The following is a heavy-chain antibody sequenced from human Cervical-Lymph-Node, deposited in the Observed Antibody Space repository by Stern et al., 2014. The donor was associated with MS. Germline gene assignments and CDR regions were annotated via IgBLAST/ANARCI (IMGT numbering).Heavy chain of an antibody. V-gene: IGHV3-30*18. J-gene: IGHJ6*02. D-gene: IGHD2-15*01. Sequence: VQLVESGGGVVQPGRSLRLSCAASGFTLRSYGMHWVRQAPGKGLEWVAVILNDGNEKYYTDSVKGRFTISRDNSKNTLYLQMNSLRTEDTAVYYCAKDRLFCSGGGCYAMDVWGQGTTVTVSS. CDR2: ILNDGNEK. CDR3: AKDRLFCSGGGCYAMDV. CDR1: GFTLRSYG.